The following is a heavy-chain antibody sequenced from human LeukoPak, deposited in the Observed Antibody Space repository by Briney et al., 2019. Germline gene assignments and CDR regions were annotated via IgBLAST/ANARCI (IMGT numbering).Heavy chain of an antibody. CDR3: ATLTRDGYNFFDY. Sequence: PSQTLSLTCTVSGGSVSSGSYYWSWLRQPPGKGLEWIGYIYYSGSTNYNPSLKSRVTISVDTSKNQFSLKLSSVTAADTAVYYCATLTRDGYNFFDYWGQGTLVTVSS. V-gene: IGHV4-61*01. CDR2: IYYSGST. J-gene: IGHJ4*02. D-gene: IGHD5-24*01. CDR1: GGSVSSGSYY.